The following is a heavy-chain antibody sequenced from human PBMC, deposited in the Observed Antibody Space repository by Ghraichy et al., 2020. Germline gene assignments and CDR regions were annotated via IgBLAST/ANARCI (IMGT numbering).Heavy chain of an antibody. CDR3: ARDERYYDILTGYSPDWYFDL. CDR1: GGSISSYY. CDR2: IYYSGST. J-gene: IGHJ2*01. V-gene: IGHV4-59*01. Sequence: SETLSLTCTVSGGSISSYYWRWIRQPPGKGLEWIGYIYYSGSTNYNPSLKSRVTISVDTSKNQFSLKLSSVTAADTAVYYCARDERYYDILTGYSPDWYFDLWGRGTLVTVSS. D-gene: IGHD3-9*01.